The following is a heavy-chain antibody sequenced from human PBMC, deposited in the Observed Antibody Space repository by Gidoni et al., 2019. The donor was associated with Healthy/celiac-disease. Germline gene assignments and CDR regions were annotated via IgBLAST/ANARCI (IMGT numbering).Heavy chain of an antibody. CDR3: AKGENYDFWSGYQDY. CDR2: ISGSGGST. V-gene: IGHV3-23*01. D-gene: IGHD3-3*01. J-gene: IGHJ4*02. Sequence: EVQLLESGGGLVQPGGSLRLSCAASGFPFSSYAMSWVRQAPGKGLEWVSAISGSGGSTYYADSVKGRCTISRDNSKNTLYLQMNSLRAEDTAVYYCAKGENYDFWSGYQDYWGQGTLVTVSS. CDR1: GFPFSSYA.